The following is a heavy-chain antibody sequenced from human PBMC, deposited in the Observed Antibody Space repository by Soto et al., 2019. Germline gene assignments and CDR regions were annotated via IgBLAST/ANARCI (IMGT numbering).Heavy chain of an antibody. J-gene: IGHJ6*02. CDR2: IYHSGST. Sequence: SETLSLTCAVSGGSISSSNWWSWVRQPPGKGLEWIGEIYHSGSTNYNPSLKSRVTISVDKSKNQFSLKLSSVTAADTAVYYCARNRYCSSTSCYTFYYYGMDVWGQGTTVTVSS. D-gene: IGHD2-2*02. CDR1: GGSISSSNW. CDR3: ARNRYCSSTSCYTFYYYGMDV. V-gene: IGHV4-4*02.